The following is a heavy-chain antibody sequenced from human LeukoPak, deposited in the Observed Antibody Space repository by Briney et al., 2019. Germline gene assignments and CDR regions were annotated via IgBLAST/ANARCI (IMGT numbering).Heavy chain of an antibody. D-gene: IGHD3-10*01. CDR2: IYYSGST. Sequence: SETLSLTCTVSGGSISSSSYYWGWIRQPPGKGLEWIGSIYYSGSTYYNPSLKSRVTISVDTSKNQFSLKLSSVTAADTAVCYCARQSQLWFGELAYFDYWGQGTLVTVSS. J-gene: IGHJ4*02. V-gene: IGHV4-39*01. CDR1: GGSISSSSYY. CDR3: ARQSQLWFGELAYFDY.